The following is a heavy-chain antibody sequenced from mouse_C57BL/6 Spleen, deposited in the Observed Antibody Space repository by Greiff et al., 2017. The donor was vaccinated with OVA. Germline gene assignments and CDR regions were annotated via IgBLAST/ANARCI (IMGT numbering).Heavy chain of an antibody. V-gene: IGHV1-22*01. J-gene: IGHJ4*01. D-gene: IGHD1-1*01. CDR2: INPNNGGT. Sequence: VQLKESGPELVKPGASVKMSCKASGYTFTDYNMHWVKQSHGKSLEWIGYINPNNGGTSSNQKFKGKATLTVNKSSSTAYMELRSLTSEDSAVYYCARWDYYGSRDYAMDYWGQGTSVTVSS. CDR3: ARWDYYGSRDYAMDY. CDR1: GYTFTDYN.